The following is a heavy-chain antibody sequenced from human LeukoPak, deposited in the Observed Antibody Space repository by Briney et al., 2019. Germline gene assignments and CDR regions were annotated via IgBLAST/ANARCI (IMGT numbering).Heavy chain of an antibody. V-gene: IGHV3-23*01. D-gene: IGHD1-26*01. J-gene: IGHJ3*02. CDR2: IPASGGST. CDR1: GFTFSSNV. Sequence: PGGSLRLSCAASGFTFSSNVMIWVRQAPGKGLEWVSSIPASGGSTYYADSVKGRFTISRDNSKNTLYLQMNSLRAEDTAVYYCAKGWIVGAGSAFDIWGQGTMVTVSS. CDR3: AKGWIVGAGSAFDI.